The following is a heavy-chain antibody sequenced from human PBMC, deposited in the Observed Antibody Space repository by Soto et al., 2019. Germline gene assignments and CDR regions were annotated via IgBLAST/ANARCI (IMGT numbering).Heavy chain of an antibody. J-gene: IGHJ4*02. CDR3: ARDAPDGSSGTCYSAYFDL. CDR2: VYYSGYT. D-gene: IGHD3-22*01. Sequence: QVQLQESGPGLVKPSETLSLTCTVSGASFSSYYWSWIRQPPGKGLEWIGYVYYSGYTNYHPSLRSRVAMSVDTSKNQFSLKLTSVTAADTAVYYCARDAPDGSSGTCYSAYFDLWCQGTLVTVSS. V-gene: IGHV4-59*01. CDR1: GASFSSYY.